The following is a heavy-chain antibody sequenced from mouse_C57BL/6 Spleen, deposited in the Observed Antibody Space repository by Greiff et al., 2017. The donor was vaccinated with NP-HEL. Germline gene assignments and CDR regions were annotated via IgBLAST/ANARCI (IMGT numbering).Heavy chain of an antibody. V-gene: IGHV5-16*01. Sequence: EVQLQESEGGLVQPGSSMKLSCTASGFTFSDYYMAWVRQVPEKGLEWVANINYDGSSTYYLDSLKSRFIISRDNAKNILYLQMSSLKSEDTATYYCARGDYYGFYFDYWGQGTTLTVSS. CDR3: ARGDYYGFYFDY. D-gene: IGHD1-1*01. J-gene: IGHJ2*01. CDR1: GFTFSDYY. CDR2: INYDGSST.